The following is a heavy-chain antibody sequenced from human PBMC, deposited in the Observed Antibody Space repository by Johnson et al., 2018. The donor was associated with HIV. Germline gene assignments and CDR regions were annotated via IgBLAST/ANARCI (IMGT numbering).Heavy chain of an antibody. CDR2: ISGSGGST. J-gene: IGHJ3*02. Sequence: LVESGGGLVQPGGSLRLSCAASGFTFSSYAMSWVRQAPGKGLEWVSAISGSGGSTYYAVSVKGRFTISRGNAKNSLHLQMNSLRAGDTAVYYCARGQQDMGAGAFEIWGQGTMVTVSS. D-gene: IGHD3-16*01. V-gene: IGHV3-23*04. CDR1: GFTFSSYA. CDR3: ARGQQDMGAGAFEI.